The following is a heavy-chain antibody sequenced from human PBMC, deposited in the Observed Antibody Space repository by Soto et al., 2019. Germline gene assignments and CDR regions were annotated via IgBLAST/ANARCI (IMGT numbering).Heavy chain of an antibody. V-gene: IGHV5-51*01. D-gene: IGHD6-6*01. CDR1: GYSFTSYW. Sequence: GESLKISCKGSGYSFTSYWIGWVRQMPGKGLEWMGIIYPGDSDTRYSPSFQGQVTISADKSISTAYLQWSSLKASDTAMYYCARHYSSSPYYYYYGMDVWGQGTTVTVSS. CDR2: IYPGDSDT. CDR3: ARHYSSSPYYYYYGMDV. J-gene: IGHJ6*02.